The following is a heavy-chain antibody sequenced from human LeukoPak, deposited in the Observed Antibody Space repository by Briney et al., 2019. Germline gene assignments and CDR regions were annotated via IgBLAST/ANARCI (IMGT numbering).Heavy chain of an antibody. D-gene: IGHD2-2*03. V-gene: IGHV3-30*02. CDR1: GFTFNNYG. CDR2: IRYDGSNE. CDR3: AKDGYCSSTSCYRLYYFDY. Sequence: PGGSLRLSCAASGFTFNNYGMHWVRQAPGKGLEWVAFIRYDGSNENYADSVKGRFTISRDNSKNTLYLQMNSLRDEDTAVYYCAKDGYCSSTSCYRLYYFDYWGQGILVIVSS. J-gene: IGHJ4*02.